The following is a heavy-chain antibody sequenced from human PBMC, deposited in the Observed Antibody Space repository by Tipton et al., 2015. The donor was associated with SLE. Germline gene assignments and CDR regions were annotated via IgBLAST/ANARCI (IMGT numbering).Heavy chain of an antibody. CDR2: INTGNGKT. J-gene: IGHJ2*01. CDR3: ARLYSSGWNEWYFDL. CDR1: GYSFTDYT. Sequence: QLVQSGAEVKKPGASVKVSCKASSGYSFTDYTMHWVRQAPGQSLEWLGWINTGNGKTKYSQSYEDRLTISKETSARTVYMDLTSLIFNDTAVYYCARLYSSGWNEWYFDLWGPGTLVTVSS. V-gene: IGHV1-3*04. D-gene: IGHD1-1*01.